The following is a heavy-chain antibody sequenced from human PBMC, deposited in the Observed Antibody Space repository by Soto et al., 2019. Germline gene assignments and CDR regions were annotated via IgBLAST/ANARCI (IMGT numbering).Heavy chain of an antibody. CDR3: ARAVIAAAGFKDAFDI. CDR2: INANSGGT. J-gene: IGHJ3*02. D-gene: IGHD6-13*01. V-gene: IGHV1-2*04. CDR1: GYTFTSYA. Sequence: ASVKVSCKASGYTFTSYAMHWVRQAPGQGLEWMGWINANSGGTKYSQKFQGWVTITRDTSVSTAYMELSRLRSDDTAVYYCARAVIAAAGFKDAFDIWGQGTMVTVSS.